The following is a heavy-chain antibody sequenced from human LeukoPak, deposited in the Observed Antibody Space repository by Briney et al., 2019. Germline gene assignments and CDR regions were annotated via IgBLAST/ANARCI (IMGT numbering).Heavy chain of an antibody. CDR2: IYYSGST. CDR1: GGSISSGDYY. CDR3: AREAGSYSSSWYPDY. V-gene: IGHV4-30-4*01. Sequence: SGTLSLTCTVSGGSISSGDYYWSWIRQPPGKGLEWLGYIYYSGSTYYNPSLKSRVTISVDTSKNQFSLKLSSVTAADTAVYYCAREAGSYSSSWYPDYWGQGTLVTVSS. D-gene: IGHD6-13*01. J-gene: IGHJ4*02.